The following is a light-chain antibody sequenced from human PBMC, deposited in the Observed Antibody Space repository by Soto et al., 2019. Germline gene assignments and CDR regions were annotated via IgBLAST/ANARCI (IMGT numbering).Light chain of an antibody. CDR3: TSYAGSNTWV. V-gene: IGLV2-8*01. J-gene: IGLJ3*02. CDR2: EVT. CDR1: SSDVGSYNY. Sequence: QSALTQPPSASGSPGQSVTISCTGTSSDVGSYNYVSWYQQYPGKAPKLMIYEVTKRPSGVPDRFSGPKSGKTASLTVSGLQPEDEADYYCTSYAGSNTWVFGGGTKLTVL.